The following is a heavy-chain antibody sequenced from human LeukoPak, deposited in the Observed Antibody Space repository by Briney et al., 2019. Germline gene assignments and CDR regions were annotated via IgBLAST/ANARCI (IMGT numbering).Heavy chain of an antibody. Sequence: RASVKVSCKVSGYTLTELSMHWVRQAPGKGLEWMGGFDPEDGETIYAQKFQGRVTKTEDTSTDTAYMELSSLRSEDTAVYYCATGGWNYFMADDYWGQGTLVTVSS. V-gene: IGHV1-24*01. D-gene: IGHD1-7*01. CDR3: ATGGWNYFMADDY. CDR2: FDPEDGET. J-gene: IGHJ4*02. CDR1: GYTLTELS.